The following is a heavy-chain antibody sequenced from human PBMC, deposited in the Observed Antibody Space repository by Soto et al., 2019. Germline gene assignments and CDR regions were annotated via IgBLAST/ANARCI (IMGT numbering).Heavy chain of an antibody. CDR2: ISAYNSNT. J-gene: IGHJ4*02. CDR1: GYTFTSYG. CDR3: ASGEYYYDSSGYPPAFDY. Sequence: ASVKVSCKASGYTFTSYGISWVRQAPGQGLEWMGWISAYNSNTNYAQKIQGRVTMTTDTSTSTAYMELRSLRSDDTAVYYCASGEYYYDSSGYPPAFDYWGQGTLVTVSS. V-gene: IGHV1-18*01. D-gene: IGHD3-22*01.